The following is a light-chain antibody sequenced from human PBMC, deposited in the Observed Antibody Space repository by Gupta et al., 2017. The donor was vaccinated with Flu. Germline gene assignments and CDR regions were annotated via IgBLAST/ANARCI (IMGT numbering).Light chain of an antibody. Sequence: IVSWSAGGRATHSVLCSTSVGNYLGWYQQNPGQAPRLLISDTSGRANDIPARFSGSGTGTEFTLTINSRQPEDLAVYYSQQRISWPPTFGQGTQVDIK. CDR2: DTS. CDR1: TSVGNY. CDR3: QQRISWPPT. J-gene: IGKJ5*01. V-gene: IGKV3-11*01.